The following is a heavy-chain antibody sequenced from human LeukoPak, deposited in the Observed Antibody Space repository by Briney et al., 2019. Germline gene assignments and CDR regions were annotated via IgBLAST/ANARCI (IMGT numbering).Heavy chain of an antibody. J-gene: IGHJ4*02. CDR3: TRGAGWLIDY. CDR1: DDSISDYY. Sequence: SETPSLTCTVSDDSISDYYRGWIRQPPGKGLEWIGYFYNSGRSTYNPSLKNRVTISADTSKNHFSLKLNSVTTADTTVYYCTRGAGWLIDYWGQGTLVTVSS. V-gene: IGHV4-59*01. CDR2: FYNSGRS. D-gene: IGHD3-16*01.